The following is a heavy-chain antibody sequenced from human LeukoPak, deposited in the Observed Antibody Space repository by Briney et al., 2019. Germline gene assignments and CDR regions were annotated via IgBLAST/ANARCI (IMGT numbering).Heavy chain of an antibody. D-gene: IGHD6-13*01. Sequence: PGGSLRLSCAASGFTFSSYWMHWVRQAPGKGLVWVSRINSDGSSTSYADSVKGRFTISRDNAKNSLYLQMNSLRAEDTAVYYCASPIATDGLDYWGQGTLVTVSS. CDR2: INSDGSST. CDR3: ASPIATDGLDY. J-gene: IGHJ4*02. V-gene: IGHV3-74*01. CDR1: GFTFSSYW.